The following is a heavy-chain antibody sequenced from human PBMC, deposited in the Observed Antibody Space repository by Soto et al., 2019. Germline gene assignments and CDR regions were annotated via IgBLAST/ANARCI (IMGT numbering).Heavy chain of an antibody. CDR1: GGTFSSYT. CDR3: ARAPYSSSWYYYYYGMDV. J-gene: IGHJ6*02. V-gene: IGHV1-69*02. Sequence: QVQLVQSGAEVKKPGSSVKVSCKASGGTFSSYTISWVRQAPGQGLEWMGRIIPILGIANYAQKFQGRVTITGDKSTSTAYMELSSLRSEDTAVYYCARAPYSSSWYYYYYGMDVWGQGTTVTVSS. D-gene: IGHD6-13*01. CDR2: IIPILGIA.